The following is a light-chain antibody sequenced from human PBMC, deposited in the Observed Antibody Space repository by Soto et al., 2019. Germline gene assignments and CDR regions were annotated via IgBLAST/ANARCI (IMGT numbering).Light chain of an antibody. CDR2: DAS. J-gene: IGKJ3*01. V-gene: IGKV3-20*01. Sequence: ESVLTQSPGTLSLSQGDRATLSCRASQSVRSGHLAWYQQKPGQAPRLVIYDASTRATGIPDRFSGGGSGTDFTLTISRVEPEDFAVYYCHQYGRSASSITFSPGTKVEIE. CDR3: HQYGRSASSIT. CDR1: QSVRSGH.